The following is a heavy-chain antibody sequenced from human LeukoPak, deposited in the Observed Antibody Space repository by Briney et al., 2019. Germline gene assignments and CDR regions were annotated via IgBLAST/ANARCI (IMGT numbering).Heavy chain of an antibody. CDR2: IHRNGANT. V-gene: IGHV3-64D*06. Sequence: GGSLRLSCSASGLTFSNYAMHWVSQGPGKGLEYVSAIHRNGANTYYADSMKGRFIIARDNSKNTLDLQMSSLRAEDTAVYYCVRNWGNLDYWGQGTLVTVSS. J-gene: IGHJ4*02. CDR3: VRNWGNLDY. CDR1: GLTFSNYA. D-gene: IGHD7-27*01.